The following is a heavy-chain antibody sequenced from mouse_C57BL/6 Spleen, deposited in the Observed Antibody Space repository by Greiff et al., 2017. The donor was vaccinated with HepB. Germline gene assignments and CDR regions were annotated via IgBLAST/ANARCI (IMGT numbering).Heavy chain of an antibody. J-gene: IGHJ2*01. CDR2: IYPGDGDT. D-gene: IGHD1-1*01. V-gene: IGHV1-82*01. CDR3: ARGPDYYGSRWDY. CDR1: GYAFSSSW. Sequence: QVQLKESGPELVKPGASVKISCKASGYAFSSSWMNWVKQRPGKGLEGIGRIYPGDGDTNYNGKFKGKAKLTADQSSSTAYMQLRSLTSEDSAVYFCARGPDYYGSRWDYWGQGTTLTVSS.